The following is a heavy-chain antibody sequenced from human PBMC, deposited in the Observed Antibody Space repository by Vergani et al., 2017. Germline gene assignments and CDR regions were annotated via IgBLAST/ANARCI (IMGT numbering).Heavy chain of an antibody. D-gene: IGHD3-10*01. Sequence: QVQLVESGGGVVQPGRSLRLSCAASGFTFSSYGMHWVRQAPGKGLEWVAVISYDGSNKYYADSLKGRFTISRDNSKNTLYLQMNSLRAEDTAVYYCAKVKGSYYTMGVGADGMDVWGQGTTVTVSS. CDR2: ISYDGSNK. CDR3: AKVKGSYYTMGVGADGMDV. CDR1: GFTFSSYG. J-gene: IGHJ6*02. V-gene: IGHV3-30*18.